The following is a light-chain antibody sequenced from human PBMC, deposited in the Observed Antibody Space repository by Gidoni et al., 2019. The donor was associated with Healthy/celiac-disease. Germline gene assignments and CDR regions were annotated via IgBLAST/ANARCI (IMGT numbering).Light chain of an antibody. V-gene: IGKV1-39*01. J-gene: IGKJ2*01. CDR2: AAS. Sequence: DIQMTQSPSSLSASVGDRVTITCRASQSISSYLNWYQQKPGKAPQLLIYAASSLQSGVPSRFSGSGSGTDFTLTISSLQPEDFATYYCQQSYSTRYTFGQWTKLEIK. CDR1: QSISSY. CDR3: QQSYSTRYT.